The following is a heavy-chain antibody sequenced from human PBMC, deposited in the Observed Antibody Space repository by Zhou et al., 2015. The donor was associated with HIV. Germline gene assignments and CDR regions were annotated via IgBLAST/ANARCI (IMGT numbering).Heavy chain of an antibody. Sequence: QVQLVQSGAEVKKPGSSVKVSCKXSGVTFSSYAISWVRQAPGQGLEWMGGIIPIRGTKDYAQKFQGRVTITADESTTTAYMELSSLRSEDTAVYYCAKDRHFGSGSYTAMDVWGQGTTVTVS. D-gene: IGHD3-10*01. J-gene: IGHJ6*02. V-gene: IGHV1-69*01. CDR2: IIPIRGTK. CDR1: GVTFSSYA. CDR3: AKDRHFGSGSYTAMDV.